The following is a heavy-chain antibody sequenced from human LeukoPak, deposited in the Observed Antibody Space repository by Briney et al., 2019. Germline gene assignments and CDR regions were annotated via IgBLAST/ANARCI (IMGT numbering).Heavy chain of an antibody. CDR3: ARDRYGSGVHVDY. CDR1: GGTFSSYA. D-gene: IGHD3-10*01. V-gene: IGHV1-69*05. J-gene: IGHJ4*02. Sequence: ASVKVSCKASGGTFSSYAISWVRQAPGQGLEWMGGIIPIFGTANYAQKFQGRVTTTTDESTSTAYMELSSLRSEDTAVYYCARDRYGSGVHVDYWGQGTLVTVSS. CDR2: IIPIFGTA.